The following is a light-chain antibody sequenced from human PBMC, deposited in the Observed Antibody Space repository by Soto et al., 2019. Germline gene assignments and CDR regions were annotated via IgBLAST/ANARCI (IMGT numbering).Light chain of an antibody. CDR1: SSNIGAGYD. Sequence: QSVLTQPPSVSGAPGQRVPISCTGSSSNIGAGYDVYWYQQLPGTAPKLLIYGNSNRPSGVPDRFSGSKSGTSASLAITGLQAEDEADYYCQSYDSSLSVVFGGGTKLTVL. V-gene: IGLV1-40*01. CDR2: GNS. J-gene: IGLJ2*01. CDR3: QSYDSSLSVV.